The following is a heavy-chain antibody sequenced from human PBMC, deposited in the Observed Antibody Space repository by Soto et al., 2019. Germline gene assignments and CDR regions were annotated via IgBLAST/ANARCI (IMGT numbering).Heavy chain of an antibody. CDR2: IHSSGCT. J-gene: IGHJ5*02. Sequence: SETLSLTCTVSGASMNSYHWSWIRQPAGKGLEWIGHIHSSGCTNYNPSLKSRVTMSVDTSKNQFSLRLMSLTAADTAVYYCARDQGVAAAGITWFDPWGQGSLVTVSS. CDR1: GASMNSYH. V-gene: IGHV4-4*07. D-gene: IGHD6-13*01. CDR3: ARDQGVAAAGITWFDP.